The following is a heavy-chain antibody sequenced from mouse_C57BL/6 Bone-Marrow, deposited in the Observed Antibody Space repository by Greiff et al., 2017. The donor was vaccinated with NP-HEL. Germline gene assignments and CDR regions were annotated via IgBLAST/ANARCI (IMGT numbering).Heavy chain of an antibody. Sequence: VAYISNGGGSTYYPDTVKGRFTISRDNAKNTLYLQMSRLKSEDTAMYYCARHENYYGSSTGYFDVWGTGTTVTVSS. CDR2: ISNGGGST. J-gene: IGHJ1*03. V-gene: IGHV5-12*01. CDR3: ARHENYYGSSTGYFDV. D-gene: IGHD1-1*01.